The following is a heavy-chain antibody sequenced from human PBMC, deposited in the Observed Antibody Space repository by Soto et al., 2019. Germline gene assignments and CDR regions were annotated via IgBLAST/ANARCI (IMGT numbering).Heavy chain of an antibody. CDR3: AKDQRGVSAAARMDV. CDR1: GYTFSSYA. CDR2: ISNSGGNT. Sequence: EVQLLESGGALVQPGGSLRLSCAASGYTFSSYAMTWVRQAPGKGLEWVSAISNSGGNTFHADSVKGRFTISRDNSKNTLYLPMNSLRAEDTAVYYCAKDQRGVSAAARMDVWGQGTTVTVSS. D-gene: IGHD6-13*01. J-gene: IGHJ6*02. V-gene: IGHV3-23*01.